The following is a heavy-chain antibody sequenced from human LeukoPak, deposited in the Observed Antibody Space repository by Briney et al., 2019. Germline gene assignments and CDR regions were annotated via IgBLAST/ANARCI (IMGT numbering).Heavy chain of an antibody. J-gene: IGHJ4*02. CDR3: ARAVPANDY. CDR2: MNLNSGNT. CDR1: GYTFTSYE. V-gene: IGHV1-8*01. Sequence: ASVKSSPSASGYTFTSYEINWVRQATGQGLGWMGWMNLNSGNTGYAQKFQSRVTMTRNTSISTAYMELSSLSSEDTAVYYCARAVPANDYWGQGALVTVSS.